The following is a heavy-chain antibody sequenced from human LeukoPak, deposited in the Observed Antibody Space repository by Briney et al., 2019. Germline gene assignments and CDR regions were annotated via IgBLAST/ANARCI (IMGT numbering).Heavy chain of an antibody. D-gene: IGHD1-26*01. CDR1: GYTLTELS. CDR2: FDPEDGET. J-gene: IGHJ4*02. Sequence: ASVKVSCKVSGYTLTELSMHWVRLAPGKGLEWMGGFDPEDGETIYAQKFQGRVTMTEDTSTDTAYMELSSLRSEDTAVYYCATVEFGGSYRYYFDYWGQGTLVTVSS. CDR3: ATVEFGGSYRYYFDY. V-gene: IGHV1-24*01.